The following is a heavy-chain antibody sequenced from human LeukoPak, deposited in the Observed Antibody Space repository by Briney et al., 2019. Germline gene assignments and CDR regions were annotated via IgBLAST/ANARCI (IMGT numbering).Heavy chain of an antibody. Sequence: ASVKVSCKASGYTFTGYYMHWVRQAPGQGLEWMGWINPNSDGTNYAQKFQGRVTMTRDTSISTAYMELSRLRSDDTAVYYCARDYYDFWSGYLYYFDYWGQGTLVTVSS. J-gene: IGHJ4*02. CDR2: INPNSDGT. CDR1: GYTFTGYY. V-gene: IGHV1-2*02. D-gene: IGHD3-3*01. CDR3: ARDYYDFWSGYLYYFDY.